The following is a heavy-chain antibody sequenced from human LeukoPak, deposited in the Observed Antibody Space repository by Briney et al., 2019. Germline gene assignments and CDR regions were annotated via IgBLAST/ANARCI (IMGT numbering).Heavy chain of an antibody. D-gene: IGHD6-13*01. Sequence: SVKVSCKASGGTFSSYAISWARQAPGQGLEWMGRIIPILGIANYAQKFQGRVTITADKSTSTAYMELSSLRSEDTAVYYCARRIRYSSSWYTSYYFDYWGQGTLVTVSS. CDR3: ARRIRYSSSWYTSYYFDY. CDR1: GGTFSSYA. V-gene: IGHV1-69*04. CDR2: IIPILGIA. J-gene: IGHJ4*02.